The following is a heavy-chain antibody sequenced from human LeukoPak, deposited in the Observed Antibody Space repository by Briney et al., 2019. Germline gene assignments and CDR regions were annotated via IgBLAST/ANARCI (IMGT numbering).Heavy chain of an antibody. CDR2: IYHSGST. CDR3: ARDPRGYGANAFDY. V-gene: IGHV4-59*12. J-gene: IGHJ4*02. D-gene: IGHD4-23*01. CDR1: GGSISSYY. Sequence: PSETLSLTCTVSGGSISSYYWSWIRQPAGKGLEWIGEIYHSGSTNYNPSLKSRVTISVDKSKNQFSLNLSSVTAADTAVYYCARDPRGYGANAFDYWGQGALVTVSS.